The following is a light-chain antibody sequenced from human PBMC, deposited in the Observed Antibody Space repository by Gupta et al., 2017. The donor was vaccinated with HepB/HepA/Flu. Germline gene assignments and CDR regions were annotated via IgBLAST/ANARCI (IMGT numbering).Light chain of an antibody. V-gene: IGKV1-5*03. CDR3: QQENSYRYT. CDR1: QSISSW. J-gene: IGKJ2*01. CDR2: KAS. Sequence: DIQMTQSPSTLSASVGDRVTITCRASQSISSWLAWYQQKPGKAPKLLIYKASSVESGVPSRFSGSGSGTEFTLTISSLQPDDFATYYCQQENSYRYTFGQGTKLEIK.